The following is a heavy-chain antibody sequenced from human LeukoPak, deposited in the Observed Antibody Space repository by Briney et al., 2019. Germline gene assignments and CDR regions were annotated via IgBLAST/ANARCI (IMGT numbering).Heavy chain of an antibody. CDR3: ARDPRGYIDY. D-gene: IGHD5-18*01. CDR1: GFTFSSYW. CDR2: IKQDGSEK. V-gene: IGHV3-7*01. J-gene: IGHJ4*02. Sequence: GGPLSPSCQASGFTFSSYWLSWVGQAPGKGLEWVANIKQDGSEKYYVDSVKGRFTISRDNAKNSLYLQMNSLRAEDTAVYYCARDPRGYIDYWGQGTLVTVSS.